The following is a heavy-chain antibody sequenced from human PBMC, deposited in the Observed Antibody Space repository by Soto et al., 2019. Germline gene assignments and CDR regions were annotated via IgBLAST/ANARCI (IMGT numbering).Heavy chain of an antibody. CDR2: ISTYNVNT. CDR1: GYTFTNYG. V-gene: IGHV1-18*04. J-gene: IGHJ5*02. CDR3: ARALTVTTSLDL. Sequence: QVQLVQSGTEVRKPGASVKVSCKASGYTFTNYGINWVRQAPGQGLEWMGWISTYNVNTYYAQKFKGRATLTTDTSTNTAYMALRSLTSDDTAVYYCARALTVTTSLDLWGLGTLVTVSS. D-gene: IGHD4-17*01.